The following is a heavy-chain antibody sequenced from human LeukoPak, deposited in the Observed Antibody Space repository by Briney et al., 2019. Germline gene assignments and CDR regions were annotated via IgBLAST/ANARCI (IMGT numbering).Heavy chain of an antibody. CDR1: GFTFSSYA. CDR3: AKGRQNYYGSGSYWDY. V-gene: IGHV3-23*01. D-gene: IGHD3-10*01. Sequence: GGSLRLSCAASGFTFSSYAMSWVRQAPGKGLEWVSAISGSGGSTYYADSVKGRFTISRDNSKNTLHLQMNSLRAEDTAVYYCAKGRQNYYGSGSYWDYWGQGTLVTVSS. J-gene: IGHJ4*02. CDR2: ISGSGGST.